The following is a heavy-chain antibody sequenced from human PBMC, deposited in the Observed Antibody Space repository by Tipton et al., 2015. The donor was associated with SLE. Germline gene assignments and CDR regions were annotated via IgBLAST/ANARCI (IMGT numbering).Heavy chain of an antibody. CDR1: GFPFSRHW. CDR2: IHEDGGEK. CDR3: ARIPRISRPYYMDV. Sequence: SLRLSCAASGFPFSRHWMSWVRQPPGQGREWVANIHEDGGEKYYVDSVKGRFTISRDNAENSLYLQMNSLRAEDTAVYYCARIPRISRPYYMDVWGKGTTVTVSS. J-gene: IGHJ6*03. V-gene: IGHV3-7*01. D-gene: IGHD2/OR15-2a*01.